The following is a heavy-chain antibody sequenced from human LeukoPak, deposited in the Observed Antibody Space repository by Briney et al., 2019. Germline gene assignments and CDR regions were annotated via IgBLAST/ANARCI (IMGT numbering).Heavy chain of an antibody. CDR2: ISSGGGSA. D-gene: IGHD2-2*01. V-gene: IGHV3-23*01. CDR1: GFTFNNYA. Sequence: PGGSLRLSCAASGFTFNNYAMSWVRQAPGKGLEWVSAISSGGGSAYYADSVKGRFTISRDNSKNTLYLQMNSLTAEDTAVYYCASRLPAGLAVDYWGQGNLVTVSS. J-gene: IGHJ4*02. CDR3: ASRLPAGLAVDY.